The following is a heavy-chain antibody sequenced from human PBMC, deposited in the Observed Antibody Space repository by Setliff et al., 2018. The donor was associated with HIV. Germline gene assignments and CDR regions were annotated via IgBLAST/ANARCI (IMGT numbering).Heavy chain of an antibody. CDR3: ARATPVAGRVGDFDY. Sequence: SGGSLRLSCVVSGFTFSSHEMNWVRQAPGKGLEWVSYISSTGDAIYYADSLKGRFTISRDNAKNSLYLQMNSLRAEDTAIYYCARATPVAGRVGDFDYWGQGSLVTSPQ. CDR1: GFTFSSHE. D-gene: IGHD6-19*01. J-gene: IGHJ4*02. V-gene: IGHV3-48*03. CDR2: ISSTGDAI.